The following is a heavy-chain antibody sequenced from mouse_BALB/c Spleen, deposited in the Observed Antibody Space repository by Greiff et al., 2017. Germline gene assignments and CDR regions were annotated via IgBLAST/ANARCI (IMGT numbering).Heavy chain of an antibody. CDR1: GDSITSGY. J-gene: IGHJ3*01. D-gene: IGHD1-1*01. CDR3: ARDYGSSYPAWFAY. Sequence: DVMLVESGPSLVKPSQTLSLTCSVTGDSITSGYWNWIRKFPGNKLEYMGYISYSGSTYYNPSLKSRISITRDTSKNQYYLQLNSVTTEDTATYYCARDYGSSYPAWFAYWGQGTLVTVSA. V-gene: IGHV3-8*02. CDR2: ISYSGST.